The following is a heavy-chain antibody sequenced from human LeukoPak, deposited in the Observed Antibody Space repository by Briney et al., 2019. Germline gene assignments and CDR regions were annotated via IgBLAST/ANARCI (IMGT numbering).Heavy chain of an antibody. V-gene: IGHV1-3*01. CDR3: AREGAGGLGLDY. CDR1: GYTFTDHA. CDR2: INGDNDNT. J-gene: IGHJ4*02. D-gene: IGHD3-16*01. Sequence: ASVKVSCKASGYTFTDHAVHWVRQAPGQRLEWMAWINGDNDNTEYSQNLQGRVTISTDTSASTAYMELSSLTSEDTAVYYCAREGAGGLGLDYWGLGTLVTVSS.